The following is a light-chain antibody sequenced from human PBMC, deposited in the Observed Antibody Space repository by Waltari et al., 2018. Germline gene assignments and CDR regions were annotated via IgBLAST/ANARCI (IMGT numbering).Light chain of an antibody. CDR1: SSNIGNNY. CDR3: GTWDSSLSAGV. J-gene: IGLJ3*02. V-gene: IGLV1-51*01. Sequence: QSVLTQPPSVSAAPGQKVTISCSGSSSNIGNNYISWYQQLPGTAPKLLIYANNKRPSGILDRFSDSKSGTSATLGITGLQTGDEAYYYCGTWDSSLSAGVFGGGTKLTVL. CDR2: ANN.